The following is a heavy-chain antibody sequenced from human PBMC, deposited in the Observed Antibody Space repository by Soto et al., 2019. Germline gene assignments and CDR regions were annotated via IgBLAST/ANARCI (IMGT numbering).Heavy chain of an antibody. V-gene: IGHV4-31*03. D-gene: IGHD6-6*01. CDR3: ARGHSPYSSSSGVHN. Sequence: SETLSLTCTVSGGSISSGGYYWSWIRQHPGKGLEWIGYIYYSGSTYYNPSLKSRVTISVDTSKNQFSLKLSSVTAADTAVYYCARGHSPYSSSSGVHNWGQGTLVTVSS. CDR2: IYYSGST. CDR1: GGSISSGGYY. J-gene: IGHJ4*02.